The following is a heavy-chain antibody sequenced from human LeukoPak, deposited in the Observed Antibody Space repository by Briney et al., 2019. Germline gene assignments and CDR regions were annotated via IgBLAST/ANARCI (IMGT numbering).Heavy chain of an antibody. CDR2: INHSGST. CDR1: GGSISSYY. J-gene: IGHJ6*03. CDR3: ARRGRRAGYYYMDV. D-gene: IGHD1-14*01. Sequence: PSETLSLTCTVSGGSISSYYWSWIRQPPGKGLEWIGEINHSGSTNYNPSLKSRVTISVDTSKNQFSLKLSSVTAADTAVYYCARRGRRAGYYYMDVWGKGTTVTISS. V-gene: IGHV4-34*01.